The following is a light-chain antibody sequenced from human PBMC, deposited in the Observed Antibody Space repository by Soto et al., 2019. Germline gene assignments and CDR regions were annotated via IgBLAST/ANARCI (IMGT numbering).Light chain of an antibody. Sequence: QSVLTQPPSVSGAPGQRVTISCTGSSSNIGATYNVYWYQQLPGTAPRLLIFDNTNRPSGVPDRFSGSKSGTSASLAITGLQVEDEADYYCQSYDSSLSGVVFGGGTKLTVL. CDR3: QSYDSSLSGVV. CDR2: DNT. V-gene: IGLV1-40*01. CDR1: SSNIGATYN. J-gene: IGLJ2*01.